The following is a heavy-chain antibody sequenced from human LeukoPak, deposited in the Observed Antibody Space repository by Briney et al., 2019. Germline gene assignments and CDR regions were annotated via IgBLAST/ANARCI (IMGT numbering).Heavy chain of an antibody. CDR3: AGVGGWMSYYDSSGYYGVRAFDI. Sequence: SETLSLTCTVSGGSISSYYWSWIRQPAGKGLEWIGRIYTSGSTNYNPSLKSRVTMSVDTSKNQFSLKLSSVTAADTAVYYCAGVGGWMSYYDSSGYYGVRAFDIWGQGTMVTVSS. J-gene: IGHJ3*02. CDR1: GGSISSYY. V-gene: IGHV4-4*07. CDR2: IYTSGST. D-gene: IGHD3-22*01.